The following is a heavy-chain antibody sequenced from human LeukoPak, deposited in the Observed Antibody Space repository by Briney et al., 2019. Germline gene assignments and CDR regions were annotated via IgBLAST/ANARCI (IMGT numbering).Heavy chain of an antibody. V-gene: IGHV1-2*02. CDR1: GYTFTGYY. Sequence: ASVKVSCKGSGYTFTGYYMHWVRQAPGQGLEWMGWINPNSGGTNYAQKFQGRVTMTRDTSISTAYMELRSLRSDDTAVYYCARTKWELLRGVGNWFDPWGQGTLVTVCS. D-gene: IGHD1-26*01. J-gene: IGHJ5*02. CDR2: INPNSGGT. CDR3: ARTKWELLRGVGNWFDP.